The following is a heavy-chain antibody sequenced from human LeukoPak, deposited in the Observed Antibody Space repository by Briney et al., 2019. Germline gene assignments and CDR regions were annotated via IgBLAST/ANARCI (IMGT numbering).Heavy chain of an antibody. CDR3: ARDPHAGYSSSWWYFDY. CDR2: IIPIFGTA. D-gene: IGHD6-13*01. CDR1: GGTFSSYA. Sequence: GASVKVSCKASGGTFSSYAISWVRQAPGQGLEWMGGIIPIFGTANYAQKFQGRVTITADESTSTAYMELSSLRSEDTAVYYCARDPHAGYSSSWWYFDYWGQGTLVTVSS. J-gene: IGHJ4*02. V-gene: IGHV1-69*13.